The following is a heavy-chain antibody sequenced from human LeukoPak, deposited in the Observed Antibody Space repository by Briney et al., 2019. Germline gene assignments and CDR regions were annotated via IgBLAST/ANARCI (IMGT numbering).Heavy chain of an antibody. D-gene: IGHD4-17*01. V-gene: IGHV4-59*02. Sequence: SETLSLTCTVSGDSVSSYYWNWIRQPPGKGLEWIGYIYYSGSTNYNPSLKSRVTISVDTSKNQFSLKLSSVTAADTAVYYCARDHYGANDYWGQGTLVTVSS. J-gene: IGHJ4*02. CDR2: IYYSGST. CDR3: ARDHYGANDY. CDR1: GDSVSSYY.